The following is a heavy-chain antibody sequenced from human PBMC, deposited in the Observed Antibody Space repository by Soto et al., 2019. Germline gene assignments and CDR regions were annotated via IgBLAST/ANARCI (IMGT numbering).Heavy chain of an antibody. CDR1: GGTFSSYA. CDR2: IIPIFGTA. J-gene: IGHJ6*02. CDR3: ARDPVDTAMVKSYYGMDV. V-gene: IGHV1-69*06. D-gene: IGHD5-18*01. Sequence: SVKVSCKASGGTFSSYAISWVRQAPGQGLEWMGGIIPIFGTANYAQKFQGRVTITADKSTSTAYMELSSLRSEDTAVYYCARDPVDTAMVKSYYGMDVWGQGTTVTVSS.